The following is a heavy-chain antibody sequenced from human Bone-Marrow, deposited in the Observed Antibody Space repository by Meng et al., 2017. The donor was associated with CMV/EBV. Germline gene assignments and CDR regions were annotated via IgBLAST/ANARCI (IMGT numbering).Heavy chain of an antibody. Sequence: QVQLVESGGGLVQPGGSLRLSCASSGFTFSDYYMSWIRQAPGKGLEWVSYISSSSSYTNYADSVKGRFTISRDNAKNSLYLQMNSLRAEDTAVYYCARVSGPKRIYYFDYWGQGTLVTVSS. CDR3: ARVSGPKRIYYFDY. D-gene: IGHD1-7*01. J-gene: IGHJ4*02. V-gene: IGHV3-11*06. CDR2: ISSSSSYT. CDR1: GFTFSDYY.